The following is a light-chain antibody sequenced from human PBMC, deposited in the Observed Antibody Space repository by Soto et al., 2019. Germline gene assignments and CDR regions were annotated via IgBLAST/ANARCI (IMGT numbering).Light chain of an antibody. Sequence: QSVLTQPPSASGTPGRRVTISCSGSSSNIGSNTANWYQQLPGTAPKVLIYSNNQRPSGVPDRFSGSKSGTSASLAISGLQSEDEADYYCAAWDDSLNGHVFGTGTKVTVL. J-gene: IGLJ1*01. CDR3: AAWDDSLNGHV. V-gene: IGLV1-44*01. CDR2: SNN. CDR1: SSNIGSNT.